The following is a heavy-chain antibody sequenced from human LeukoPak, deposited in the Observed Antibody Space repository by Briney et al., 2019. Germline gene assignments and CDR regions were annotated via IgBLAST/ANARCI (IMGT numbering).Heavy chain of an antibody. CDR3: ARRSIYYDSSGYGY. CDR1: GYTFTSYG. V-gene: IGHV1-18*01. D-gene: IGHD3-22*01. Sequence: SVKVSCKASGYTFTSYGISWVRQAPGQGLEWMGWISAYNGNTNYAQKLQGRVTMTTDTSTSTAYMELRSLRSDDTAVYYCARRSIYYDSSGYGYWGQGTLVTVPS. CDR2: ISAYNGNT. J-gene: IGHJ4*02.